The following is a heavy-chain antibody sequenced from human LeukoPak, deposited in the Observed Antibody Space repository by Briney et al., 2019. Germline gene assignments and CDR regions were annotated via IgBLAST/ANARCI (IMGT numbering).Heavy chain of an antibody. CDR3: ARDYYDSSGSVGIDY. V-gene: IGHV4-39*07. J-gene: IGHJ4*02. Sequence: YYWGWVXQPPGKGLEWIGSFLYSGGTYYNPSLKSRVTISVDTSKNQFSLKLSSVTAADTAVYYCARDYYDSSGSVGIDYWGQGTLVTVSS. CDR2: FLYSGGT. D-gene: IGHD3-22*01. CDR1: YY.